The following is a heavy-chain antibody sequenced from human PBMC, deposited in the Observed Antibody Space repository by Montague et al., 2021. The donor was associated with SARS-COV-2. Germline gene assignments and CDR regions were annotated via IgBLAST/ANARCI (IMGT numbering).Heavy chain of an antibody. CDR2: SGHI. J-gene: IGHJ4*02. CDR3: ARAVPDFDY. Sequence: SGHIYYADSLKGRFTISRDNAKNSLYLHMNSLRAEDTAIYYCARAVPDFDYWGQGNLVTVSS. V-gene: IGHV3-21*01.